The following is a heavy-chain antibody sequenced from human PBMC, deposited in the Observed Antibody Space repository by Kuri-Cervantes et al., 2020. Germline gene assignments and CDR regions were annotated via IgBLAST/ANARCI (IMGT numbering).Heavy chain of an antibody. J-gene: IGHJ6*03. CDR3: ARTPARVTMVQGVINYYYYMDV. CDR1: GGSVSSPDYY. V-gene: IGHV4-39*07. D-gene: IGHD3-10*01. Sequence: SETLSLTCTVSGGSVSSPDYYWGWIRQPPGKDLEWIASIYYTGTTYYNPSLKSRVTISVDTSRNQFSLKLSSVTAADTAVYYCARTPARVTMVQGVINYYYYMDVWGKGTTVTVSS. CDR2: IYYTGTT.